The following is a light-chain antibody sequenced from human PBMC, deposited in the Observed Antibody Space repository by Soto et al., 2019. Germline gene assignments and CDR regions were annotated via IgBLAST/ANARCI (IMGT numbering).Light chain of an antibody. CDR1: SSDVGGFNY. CDR3: TSYTSSSTYV. V-gene: IGLV2-14*03. Sequence: QSALTQPASVSGSPGQSITISCTGTSSDVGGFNYVSWYQQHPGKAPKLMIYDVTNRPSGVSYRFSGSKSGNTASLTISGLQAEDGADYYCTSYTSSSTYVFGTGTKLTVL. CDR2: DVT. J-gene: IGLJ1*01.